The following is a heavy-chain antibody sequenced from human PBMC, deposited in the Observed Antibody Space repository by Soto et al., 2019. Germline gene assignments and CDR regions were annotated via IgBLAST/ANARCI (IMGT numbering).Heavy chain of an antibody. V-gene: IGHV3-23*01. Sequence: GGSLRLSCAASGFTFSSYAMSWVRQAPGKGLEWVSAISGSGGSTYYADSVKGRFTISRDNSKNTLYLQMNSLRAEDTAVYYCAKDSQRAPYYDFWSGPAGDPWGQGTLVTVSS. CDR1: GFTFSSYA. D-gene: IGHD3-3*01. CDR3: AKDSQRAPYYDFWSGPAGDP. J-gene: IGHJ5*02. CDR2: ISGSGGST.